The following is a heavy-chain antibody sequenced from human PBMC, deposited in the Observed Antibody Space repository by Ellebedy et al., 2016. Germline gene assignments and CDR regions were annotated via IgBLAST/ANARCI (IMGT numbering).Heavy chain of an antibody. CDR3: ATRRYGGFDV. Sequence: GESLKISXAGSTFIVSSNYMIWVRQAPGKGLEWVSFLNHGGTTYYADFVKGRFTISRDSSKNTLYLHMNNLRPEDTAVYYCATRRYGGFDVWGQGTMVTVSS. CDR1: TFIVSSNY. CDR2: LNHGGTT. V-gene: IGHV3-53*01. D-gene: IGHD4-23*01. J-gene: IGHJ3*01.